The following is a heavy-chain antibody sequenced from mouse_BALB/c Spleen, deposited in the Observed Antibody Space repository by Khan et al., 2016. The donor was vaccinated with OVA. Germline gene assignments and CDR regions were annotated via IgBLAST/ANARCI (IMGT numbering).Heavy chain of an antibody. CDR1: GYSITSGYG. CDR2: ISYSGST. D-gene: IGHD1-2*01. V-gene: IGHV3-2*02. Sequence: EVQLQESGPGLVKPSQSLSLTCTVTGYSITSGYGWNWIRQFPGNKLEWMGFISYSGSTNYNPSLKSRISITRDTSKNQFFLQLNSVTTEDTAAYYCARTARIKYWGQGTTLTVSS. J-gene: IGHJ2*01. CDR3: ARTARIKY.